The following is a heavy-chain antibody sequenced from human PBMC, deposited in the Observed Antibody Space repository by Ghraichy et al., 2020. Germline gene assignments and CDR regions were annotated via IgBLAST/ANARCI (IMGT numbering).Heavy chain of an antibody. CDR2: IWYDGTNK. J-gene: IGHJ4*02. CDR3: ARVNGTGWPSLEY. D-gene: IGHD6-19*01. V-gene: IGHV3-33*01. Sequence: GGSLRLSCAASGFIFSTYGMHWVRQAPGQGLEWVAVIWYDGTNKYYGDSVRGRFTVSRDNSRSTMYLQMDNLRVDDTAVYYCARVNGTGWPSLEYWGQGVRVTVSS. CDR1: GFIFSTYG.